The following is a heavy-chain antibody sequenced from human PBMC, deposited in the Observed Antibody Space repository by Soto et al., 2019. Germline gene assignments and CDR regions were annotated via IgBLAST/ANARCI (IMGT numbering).Heavy chain of an antibody. Sequence: KTSETLSLTCTVSGGSISDGYYWSWIRQHPGKGLEWIGSISDSGSTSYNPSLKSRLTISVDTSKNQFSLNLRSVTAADTAVYYCAGRDRSGFSYWLDTWGQGTLVTVSS. J-gene: IGHJ5*02. D-gene: IGHD3-22*01. V-gene: IGHV4-31*03. CDR2: ISDSGST. CDR3: AGRDRSGFSYWLDT. CDR1: GGSISDGYY.